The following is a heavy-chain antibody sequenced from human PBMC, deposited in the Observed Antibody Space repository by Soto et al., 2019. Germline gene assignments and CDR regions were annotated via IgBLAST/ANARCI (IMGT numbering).Heavy chain of an antibody. V-gene: IGHV4-30-2*01. CDR1: GGSISSGGYS. D-gene: IGHD4-4*01. J-gene: IGHJ4*02. Sequence: QLQLQESGSGLVKPSQTLSLTCAVSGGSISSGGYSCSWIRQPPGKGLEWIGYIYHSGSTYYNPSLKSRVTTSVDRSKNQSSLTPSSVTAADTAVYYCARGMTTVTTLDYWGQGTLVTVSS. CDR3: ARGMTTVTTLDY. CDR2: IYHSGST.